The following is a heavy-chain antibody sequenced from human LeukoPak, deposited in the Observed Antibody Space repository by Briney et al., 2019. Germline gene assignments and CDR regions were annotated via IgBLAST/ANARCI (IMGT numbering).Heavy chain of an antibody. D-gene: IGHD6-19*01. V-gene: IGHV1-18*01. Sequence: ASVKVSCKASGCTFTSYGINWVRQAPGQGLEWMGWISAYNGNTNYAQKLQDRVTMTTDTSTSTAYMELRSLRSDDTAIYYCARMMSIPVAGHRPLFDYWGQGTLVTVSS. CDR1: GCTFTSYG. J-gene: IGHJ4*02. CDR3: ARMMSIPVAGHRPLFDY. CDR2: ISAYNGNT.